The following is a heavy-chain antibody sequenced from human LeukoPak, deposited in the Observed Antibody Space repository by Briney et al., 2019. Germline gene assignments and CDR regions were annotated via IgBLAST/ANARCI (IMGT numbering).Heavy chain of an antibody. J-gene: IGHJ3*02. CDR1: GFTFSAFA. CDR2: ISYDARNK. D-gene: IGHD5-12*01. CDR3: ARGTTDIVADISDAFDI. V-gene: IGHV3-30*04. Sequence: PGRSLRLSCAASGFTFSAFAMHWVRQAPGKGLEWVAAISYDARNKYYAVSVRGRFTISRDNSRNTLFLQLNSLKAEDTAVYFCARGTTDIVADISDAFDIWGQGSAVTVSS.